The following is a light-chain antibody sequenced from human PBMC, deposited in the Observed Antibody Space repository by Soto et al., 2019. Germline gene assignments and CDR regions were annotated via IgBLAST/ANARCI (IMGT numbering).Light chain of an antibody. V-gene: IGKV1-9*01. CDR1: QVTGSY. CDR2: AAS. J-gene: IGKJ4*01. CDR3: QQLITYPST. Sequence: IQLTQSLSSLSASVGDRVTINCGASQVTGSYLALYQQKPGEAPKLLIFAASTLQSGVPSRFSGSGSGTDFTLTMSSLQAEDFAPYYSQQLITYPSTFGGGTKVHIK.